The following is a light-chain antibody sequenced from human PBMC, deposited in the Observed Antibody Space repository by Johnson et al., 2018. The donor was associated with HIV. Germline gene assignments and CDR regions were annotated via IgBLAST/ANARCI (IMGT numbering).Light chain of an antibody. CDR2: DNN. V-gene: IGLV1-41*01. Sequence: QSVLTQPPSVSAAPGQKVTISCSGSSSNIGNTYVSWYQQLPGTAPKLLIYDNNIRPSGIPDRFSGSKSGSSATLGITGRWPEDEADYYCLPGNTGPRSYIFGSGTKVTVL. CDR3: LPGNTGPRSYI. CDR1: SSNIGNTY. J-gene: IGLJ1*01.